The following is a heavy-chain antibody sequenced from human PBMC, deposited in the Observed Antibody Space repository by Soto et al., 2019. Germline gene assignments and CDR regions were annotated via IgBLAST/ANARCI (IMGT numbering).Heavy chain of an antibody. CDR2: IIPIFGTA. D-gene: IGHD5-12*01. J-gene: IGHJ6*02. V-gene: IGHV1-69*12. CDR3: ARDLPEMATTKVIYGMDV. CDR1: GGTFSSYA. Sequence: QVQLVQSGAEVKKPGSSVKVSCKASGGTFSSYAISWVRQAPGQGLEWMGGIIPIFGTADYAQKFRGRVTITADESTSTAYMELSSLRSEDTAVYYCARDLPEMATTKVIYGMDVWGQGTTVTVSS.